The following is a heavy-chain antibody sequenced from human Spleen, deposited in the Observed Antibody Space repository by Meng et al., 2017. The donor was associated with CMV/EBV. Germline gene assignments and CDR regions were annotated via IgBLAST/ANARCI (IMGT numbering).Heavy chain of an antibody. J-gene: IGHJ4*02. CDR2: IGYDGTNK. CDR3: ARRLGLVLVPAGPVVDY. CDR1: GFSFSDFG. V-gene: IGHV3-30*02. Sequence: GESLKISCAASGFSFSDFGMHWLRQAPGKGLEWVAFIGYDGTNKYYADSVKGRFAISRDNSKSTLHLQMHSLRSEDTALYYCARRLGLVLVPAGPVVDYWGQGTLVTVSS. D-gene: IGHD2-2*01.